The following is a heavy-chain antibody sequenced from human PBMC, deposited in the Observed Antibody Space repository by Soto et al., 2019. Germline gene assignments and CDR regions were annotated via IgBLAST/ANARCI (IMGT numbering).Heavy chain of an antibody. CDR1: GFSFSSYG. J-gene: IGHJ3*02. Sequence: PGGSLRLSCAASGFSFSSYGMHWVRQAPGRGLEWVTVISNDGNRKYYGESVKGRFSVSRDSDKDTLYLQMNCLRPEDTGVYYCAKDRRQLSALDMWGQGTTVTVSS. CDR2: ISNDGNRK. V-gene: IGHV3-30*18. CDR3: AKDRRQLSALDM.